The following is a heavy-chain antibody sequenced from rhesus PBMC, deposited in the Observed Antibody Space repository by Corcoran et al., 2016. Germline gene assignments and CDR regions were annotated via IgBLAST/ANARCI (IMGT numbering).Heavy chain of an antibody. D-gene: IGHD1-32*01. CDR1: DYYIRSGFA. J-gene: IGHJ4*01. Sequence: QVQLQESGPGLVKPSETLYLTCAVPDYYIRSGFAWRWFRQPPGKGLEWIGYIGGGRSSTNYNPSLKSRVTMSKDTSKNQFSLKLNSVTAADTAVYHCARGMYYFDFWGRGVLVTVSS. CDR3: ARGMYYFDF. V-gene: IGHV4-127*01. CDR2: IGGGRSST.